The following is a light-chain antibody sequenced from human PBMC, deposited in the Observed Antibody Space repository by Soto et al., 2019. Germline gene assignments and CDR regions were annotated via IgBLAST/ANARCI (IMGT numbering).Light chain of an antibody. Sequence: AIQMTQSPSSLSASVGDRVTIACRASQGIRTEFWWYQQKPGEAPKLLIYDASTLQSGVSSRFSGSGAGTDFTLTISSLQPQDFSTHYLLQDYNYPRTFGQGTLVEMK. CDR3: LQDYNYPRT. CDR2: DAS. V-gene: IGKV1-6*01. J-gene: IGKJ1*01. CDR1: QGIRTE.